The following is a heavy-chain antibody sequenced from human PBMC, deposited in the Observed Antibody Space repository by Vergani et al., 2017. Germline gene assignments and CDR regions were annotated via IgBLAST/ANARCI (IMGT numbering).Heavy chain of an antibody. J-gene: IGHJ6*02. Sequence: QVQLVQSGAEVKKPGSSVKVSCKASGGTFSRYAISWVRPPPGQGLEWMGRIIPILGIANYAQQSQGRVTITAEKSTSTAYMELSSLRSEDTAVYYCARDIRYGSGWYVSYYYGMDVWGQGTTVTVSS. D-gene: IGHD6-19*01. V-gene: IGHV1-69*04. CDR3: ARDIRYGSGWYVSYYYGMDV. CDR1: GGTFSRYA. CDR2: IIPILGIA.